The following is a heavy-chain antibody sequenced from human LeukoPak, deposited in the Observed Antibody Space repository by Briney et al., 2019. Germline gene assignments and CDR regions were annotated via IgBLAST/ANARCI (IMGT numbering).Heavy chain of an antibody. CDR1: GYTFTSYY. D-gene: IGHD3-3*01. CDR3: ARDGEDFWSGSNWFDP. V-gene: IGHV1-46*01. Sequence: ASVKVSCKASGYTFTSYYMHWVRQAPGQGLEWMGIINPSGGSTSYAQKFQGRVTMTRDTSTSTVYMELSRLRSDDTAVYYCARDGEDFWSGSNWFDPWGQGTLVTVSS. J-gene: IGHJ5*02. CDR2: INPSGGST.